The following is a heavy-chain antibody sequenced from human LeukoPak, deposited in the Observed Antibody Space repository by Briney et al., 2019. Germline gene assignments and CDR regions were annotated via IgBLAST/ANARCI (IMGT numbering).Heavy chain of an antibody. CDR3: ARTRSTRRLAAVPDY. J-gene: IGHJ4*02. CDR1: GFTFSNAW. D-gene: IGHD6-13*01. V-gene: IGHV3-64*01. Sequence: GGSLRLSCAASGFTFSNAWMSWVRQAPGKGLEYVSGISSNGGSTYYANSVKGRFTISRDNSKNTLFLQMGSLRVEDMAVYYCARTRSTRRLAAVPDYWGQGTLVTVSS. CDR2: ISSNGGST.